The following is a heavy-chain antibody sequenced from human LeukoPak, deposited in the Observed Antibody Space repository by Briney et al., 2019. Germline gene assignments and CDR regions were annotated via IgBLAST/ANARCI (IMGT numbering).Heavy chain of an antibody. V-gene: IGHV4-59*12. CDR2: IYYSGST. Sequence: SETLSLTCTVSGGSISSYYWSWIRQPPGKGLEWIGYIYYSGSTNYNPSLKSRVTMSVDTSKNQFSLKLSSVTAADTAVYYCARAPYGSGRLREDWGQGTLVTVSS. CDR1: GGSISSYY. J-gene: IGHJ4*02. CDR3: ARAPYGSGRLRED. D-gene: IGHD3-10*01.